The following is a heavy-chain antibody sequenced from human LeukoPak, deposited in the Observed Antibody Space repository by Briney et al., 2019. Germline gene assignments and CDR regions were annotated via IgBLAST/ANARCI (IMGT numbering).Heavy chain of an antibody. V-gene: IGHV1-2*06. J-gene: IGHJ6*02. CDR1: GYTFTGYY. CDR2: INPNSGVT. Sequence: APVKVSCKASGYTFTGYYMHWVRQAPGQGLEWMGRINPNSGVTNYAQRFQGRVTMTRDTSISTAYMELSSLRSDDTAVYYCAREGSYEYGMDVWGQGTTVTVSS. D-gene: IGHD3-16*01. CDR3: AREGSYEYGMDV.